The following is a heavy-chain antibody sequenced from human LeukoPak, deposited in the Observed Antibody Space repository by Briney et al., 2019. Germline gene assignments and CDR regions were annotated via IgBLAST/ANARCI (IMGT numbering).Heavy chain of an antibody. Sequence: PGGSLRLSCAASGFTFDDSGMSWVRQAPGKGLEWVSGINWTGGSTGYADSVKGRFTISRDNAKNSLYLQMNSLRAEDTAVYYCARRAAAGRMEEGGYFDYWGQGTLVTVSS. CDR1: GFTFDDSG. CDR3: ARRAAAGRMEEGGYFDY. V-gene: IGHV3-20*04. J-gene: IGHJ4*02. CDR2: INWTGGST. D-gene: IGHD6-13*01.